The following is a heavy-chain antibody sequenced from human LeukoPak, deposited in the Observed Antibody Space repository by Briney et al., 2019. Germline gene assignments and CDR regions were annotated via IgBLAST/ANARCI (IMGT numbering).Heavy chain of an antibody. CDR1: GYTFTSYG. Sequence: ASVKVSCKASGYTFTSYGISWVRQAPGQGLEWMGWISAYNGNTNYAQKLQGRVTMTTDTSTSTAYMEPRSLRSDDTAVYYCARGLNYYDSSGRRNLYNWFDPWGQGTLVTVSS. CDR3: ARGLNYYDSSGRRNLYNWFDP. J-gene: IGHJ5*02. V-gene: IGHV1-18*01. CDR2: ISAYNGNT. D-gene: IGHD3-22*01.